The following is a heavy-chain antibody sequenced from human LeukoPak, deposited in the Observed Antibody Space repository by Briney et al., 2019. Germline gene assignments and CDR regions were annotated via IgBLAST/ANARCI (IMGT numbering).Heavy chain of an antibody. J-gene: IGHJ4*02. CDR2: ISWNSGSI. CDR3: AKAPEPAAAFCYFDY. Sequence: GRSLRLSCAASGFTFDDYAMHWVRQAPGKGLEWVSGISWNSGSIGYADSVKGRFTISRNNANNTLYLQMNSLRAEDTALYYCAKAPEPAAAFCYFDYWGQGTLVTVSS. V-gene: IGHV3-9*01. CDR1: GFTFDDYA. D-gene: IGHD1-14*01.